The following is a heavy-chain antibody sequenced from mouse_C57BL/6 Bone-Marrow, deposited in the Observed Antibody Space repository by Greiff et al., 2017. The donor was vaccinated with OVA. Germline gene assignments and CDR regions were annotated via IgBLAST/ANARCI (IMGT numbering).Heavy chain of an antibody. Sequence: VQLKESGPELVKPGASVKISCKASGYSFTGYYMHWVKQSSEKSLEWIGEINPSTGGTSYNQKFKGKATLTVDKSSSTAYMQLKSLTSEDSAVYYCARKSLYYYGSSFDYWGQGTTLTVSS. CDR3: ARKSLYYYGSSFDY. D-gene: IGHD1-1*01. V-gene: IGHV1-43*01. CDR1: GYSFTGYY. CDR2: INPSTGGT. J-gene: IGHJ2*01.